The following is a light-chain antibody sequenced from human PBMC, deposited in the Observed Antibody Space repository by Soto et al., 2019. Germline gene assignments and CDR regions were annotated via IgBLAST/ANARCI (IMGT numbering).Light chain of an antibody. CDR3: AAWDDSLRSYV. CDR1: ISNIGSNY. Sequence: QSVLTQPPSASGTPGQRVSISCSGSISNIGSNYVYWYQQLPGTAPKVLSNRNDQRPSGVPDRFSGYKSGTSASLAISGLRSEDEADYYCAAWDDSLRSYVFGTGTKLTVL. CDR2: RND. V-gene: IGLV1-47*01. J-gene: IGLJ1*01.